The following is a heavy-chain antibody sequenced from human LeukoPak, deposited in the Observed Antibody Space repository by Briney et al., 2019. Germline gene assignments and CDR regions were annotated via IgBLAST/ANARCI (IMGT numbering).Heavy chain of an antibody. D-gene: IGHD3-10*01. Sequence: ASVKVSCKASGYTFSDYSIHWLRQAPGQGLEWMGRINPNSGGTTYAQNFQGRVTMTRDTAINTAYMELSGLTSDDTAVYYCARGGSGSGYLYYFDYWGQGTLVSVPS. CDR1: GYTFSDYS. CDR3: ARGGSGSGYLYYFDY. V-gene: IGHV1-2*06. J-gene: IGHJ4*02. CDR2: INPNSGGT.